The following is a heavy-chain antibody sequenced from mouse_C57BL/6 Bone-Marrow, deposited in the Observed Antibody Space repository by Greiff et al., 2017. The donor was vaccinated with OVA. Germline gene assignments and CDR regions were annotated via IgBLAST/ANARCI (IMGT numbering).Heavy chain of an antibody. J-gene: IGHJ1*03. CDR2: IYPSDSET. D-gene: IGHD2-1*01. CDR3: ARIYYGNYGWYFEV. CDR1: GYTFTSYW. Sequence: QVQLQQSGAELVRPGSSVKLSCKASGYTFTSYWMDWVKQRPGQGLEWIGNIYPSDSETHYNQKFKDKATLTVDKSSSTAYMQLSSLTSEDSAVYYCARIYYGNYGWYFEVWGTGTTVTVSS. V-gene: IGHV1-61*01.